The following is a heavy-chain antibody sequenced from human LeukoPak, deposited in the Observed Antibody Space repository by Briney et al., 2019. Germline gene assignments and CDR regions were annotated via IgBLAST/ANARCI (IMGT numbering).Heavy chain of an antibody. V-gene: IGHV4-39*01. CDR1: GGSISSSSYY. CDR2: IYYSGST. D-gene: IGHD3-22*01. CDR3: ATPYYDSSAFGY. J-gene: IGHJ4*02. Sequence: PSETLSLTCTVSGGSISSSSYYWGWIRQPPGKGLEWIGSIYYSGSTYYNPSLKSRVTISEATSKNQFSLKLSSVAAADTAVYYCATPYYDSSAFGYWGQGTLVTVSS.